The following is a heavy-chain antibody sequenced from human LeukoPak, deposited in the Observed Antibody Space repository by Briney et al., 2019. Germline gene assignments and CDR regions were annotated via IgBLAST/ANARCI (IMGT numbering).Heavy chain of an antibody. Sequence: GRSLRLSCAASGFTFSRYWMSWVRQAPGKGLEWVANIKQDGSEKYYADSVKGRSTISRDNAKNSLYLQMNGLRAEDTAMYYCARDDFFASDYWGQGTLVTVSS. CDR3: ARDDFFASDY. CDR2: IKQDGSEK. J-gene: IGHJ4*02. CDR1: GFTFSRYW. D-gene: IGHD3-3*01. V-gene: IGHV3-7*01.